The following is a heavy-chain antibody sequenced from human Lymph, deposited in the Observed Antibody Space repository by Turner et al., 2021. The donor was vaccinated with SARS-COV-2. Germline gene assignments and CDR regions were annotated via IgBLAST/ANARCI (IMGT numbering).Heavy chain of an antibody. CDR2: ISDSGGNT. Sequence: EVQLLESGGGLLQPGGSLGLSCAASRFSFSSYALRWVRQAPWKGLEWVSVISDSGGNTYYAESVDGRFPGARDKSKNTRYLQMNSLRADHTDVYYCAKDPNWYVLSAVDYWGQGTLVTVS. CDR1: RFSFSSYA. V-gene: IGHV3-23*01. CDR3: AKDPNWYVLSAVDY. D-gene: IGHD1-1*01. J-gene: IGHJ4*02.